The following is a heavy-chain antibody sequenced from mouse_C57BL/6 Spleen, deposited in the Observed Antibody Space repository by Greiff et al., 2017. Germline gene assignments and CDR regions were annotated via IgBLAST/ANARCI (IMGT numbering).Heavy chain of an antibody. D-gene: IGHD2-4*01. Sequence: EVKVVESGAGLVKPGGSLKLSCAASGFTFSSYAMSWVRQTPEKRLEWVAYISSGGDYIYYADTVKGRFTISRDNARNTLYLQMSSLKSEDTAMYYCTRKGRYYDYDAEAWFAYWGQGTLVTVSA. V-gene: IGHV5-9-1*02. CDR3: TRKGRYYDYDAEAWFAY. CDR2: ISSGGDYI. J-gene: IGHJ3*01. CDR1: GFTFSSYA.